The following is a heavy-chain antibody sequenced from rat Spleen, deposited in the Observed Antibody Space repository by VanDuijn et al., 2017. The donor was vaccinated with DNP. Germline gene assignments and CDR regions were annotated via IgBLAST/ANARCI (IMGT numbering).Heavy chain of an antibody. CDR1: GFTFSKYG. Sequence: EVQLVESGGGLVQPGRSLKLSCVASGFTFSKYGMAWVRQAPKKGLEWVATISYDGSGTYYRDSVKGRFTISRDYAKTSLYLQMDSLRSEDTATYYCTTDNSGLNWFAFWGQGTLVTVSS. D-gene: IGHD4-3*01. J-gene: IGHJ3*01. CDR3: TTDNSGLNWFAF. V-gene: IGHV5-7*01. CDR2: ISYDGSGT.